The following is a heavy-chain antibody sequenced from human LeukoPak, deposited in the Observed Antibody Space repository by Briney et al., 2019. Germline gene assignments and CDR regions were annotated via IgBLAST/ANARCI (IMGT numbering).Heavy chain of an antibody. CDR3: ARDRGRVTNSFDY. D-gene: IGHD4-17*01. CDR2: ISYDGSNK. J-gene: IGHJ4*02. Sequence: PGGSLRLSCAASGFTFSSYAMHWVRQAPGKGLEWVAVISYDGSNKYYADSVKGRFTISRDNSKNTLYLQMNSLRAEDTAVYYCARDRGRVTNSFDYWGQGTLVTVSS. CDR1: GFTFSSYA. V-gene: IGHV3-30-3*01.